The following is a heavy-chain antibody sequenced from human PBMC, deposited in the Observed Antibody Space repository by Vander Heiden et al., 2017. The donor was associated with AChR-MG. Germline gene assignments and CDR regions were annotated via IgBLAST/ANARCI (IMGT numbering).Heavy chain of an antibody. CDR2: IYSGGPI. V-gene: IGHV3-66*01. CDR3: ARGRSSGYYFDY. Sequence: EVQLVESGGGLVQPGGSLRLCCAASGFTVGNNYLTWVRQAPWKGLDWVSVIYSGGPIYYAYPVKGRFTISRDNSKNTLYLNMKSLRADDTAVYYCARGRSSGYYFDYWGQGTLVTVSS. J-gene: IGHJ4*02. CDR1: GFTVGNNY.